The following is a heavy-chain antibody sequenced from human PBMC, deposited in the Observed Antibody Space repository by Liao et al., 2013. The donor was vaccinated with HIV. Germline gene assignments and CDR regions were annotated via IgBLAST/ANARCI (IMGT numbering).Heavy chain of an antibody. J-gene: IGHJ6*02. CDR1: GVSIMSFDGY. Sequence: QVQLQESGPRLVKPSETLSLTCTVSGVSIMSFDGYWGWIRQPPGKGRGVDWQLLLQWARPTTTRPSGVGVTISMVSSMHQFSLNMDSLTAADTAVYYCARWVSEKSYFDLWGRGIPRSPSP. CDR3: ARWVSEKSYFDL. D-gene: IGHD2/OR15-2a*01. V-gene: IGHV4-39*07. CDR2: LLQWARP.